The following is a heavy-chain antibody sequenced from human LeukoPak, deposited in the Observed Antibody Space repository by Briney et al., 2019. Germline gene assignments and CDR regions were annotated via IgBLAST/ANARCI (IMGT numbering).Heavy chain of an antibody. D-gene: IGHD1-26*01. CDR3: AKEAGYSTKRHFDY. J-gene: IGHJ4*02. Sequence: GGSLRLSCAASGFTFSSYAMSWVRQAPGKGLEWVSGISGSGDNTYYADSVKGRFTISRDNSKNTLYVQMNSLRAEDTAVYYCAKEAGYSTKRHFDYWGQGTLVTVSS. V-gene: IGHV3-23*01. CDR2: ISGSGDNT. CDR1: GFTFSSYA.